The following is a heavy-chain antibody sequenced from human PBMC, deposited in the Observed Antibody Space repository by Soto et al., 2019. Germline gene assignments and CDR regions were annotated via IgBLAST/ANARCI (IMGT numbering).Heavy chain of an antibody. V-gene: IGHV4-59*01. CDR1: GGSISSYY. J-gene: IGHJ3*02. D-gene: IGHD1-20*01. CDR2: IYYSGST. Sequence: SETLSLTCTVSGGSISSYYWSWIRQPPGKGLEWIGYIYYSGSTNYNPSLKSRVTISVDTSKNQFSLKLSSVTAADTAVYYCARSSNWNDGDAFDIWGQGTMVTVSS. CDR3: ARSSNWNDGDAFDI.